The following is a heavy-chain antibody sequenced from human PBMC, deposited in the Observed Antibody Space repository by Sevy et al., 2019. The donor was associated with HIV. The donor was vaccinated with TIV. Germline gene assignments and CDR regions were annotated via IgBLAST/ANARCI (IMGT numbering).Heavy chain of an antibody. Sequence: SETLSLTCSVSGGSVNSGVSYWSWIRQSPGKGLEWIEYIYKGVITNYNPSLKSRITISVDTLKNQFSLKLSTVTAADTAVYYCATNQGYPGDGFDPWGQGTPVTVSS. CDR2: IYKGVIT. D-gene: IGHD2-21*02. CDR3: ATNQGYPGDGFDP. CDR1: GGSVNSGVSY. J-gene: IGHJ5*02. V-gene: IGHV4-61*08.